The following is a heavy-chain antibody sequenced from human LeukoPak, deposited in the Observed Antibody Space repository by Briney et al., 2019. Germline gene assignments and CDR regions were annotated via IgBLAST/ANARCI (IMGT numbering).Heavy chain of an antibody. Sequence: GESLKISCKGSGYSFTSYWIGWVRQMPGKGLEWMGIIYPGDSDTRYRPSFQGQVTISADKSISTAYLQWSSLKASDTAMYYCARHGPSYGSGSYYFPTLSVDYWGQGTLVTVSS. CDR3: ARHGPSYGSGSYYFPTLSVDY. D-gene: IGHD3-10*01. CDR2: IYPGDSDT. V-gene: IGHV5-51*01. CDR1: GYSFTSYW. J-gene: IGHJ4*02.